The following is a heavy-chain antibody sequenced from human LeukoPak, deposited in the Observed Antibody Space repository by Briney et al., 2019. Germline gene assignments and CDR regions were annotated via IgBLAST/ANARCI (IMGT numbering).Heavy chain of an antibody. D-gene: IGHD3-22*01. Sequence: GGSLRLSCAASGFTFSSYAMSWVRQAPGKGLEWVSAISGSGGSTYYADSVKGRFTISRDNSKNTLYLQINSLRAEDTAVYYCARDGPTSYYYDSGAFDIWGQGTMVTVSS. J-gene: IGHJ3*02. CDR1: GFTFSSYA. V-gene: IGHV3-23*01. CDR2: ISGSGGST. CDR3: ARDGPTSYYYDSGAFDI.